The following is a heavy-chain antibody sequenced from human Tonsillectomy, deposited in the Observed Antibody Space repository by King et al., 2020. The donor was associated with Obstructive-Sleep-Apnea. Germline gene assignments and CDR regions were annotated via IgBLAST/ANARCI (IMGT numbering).Heavy chain of an antibody. CDR3: ARDKWGIVAAGTYFDY. Sequence: VQLVESGGGVVQPGRSLRLSCAVSGFTFSSHALHWVRQAPGKGLEWVAVISFDGSSKYYADFVKGRFTVSRDNSRNTLYLQMDSLRADDTALYYCARDKWGIVAAGTYFDYWGQGTLVTVSS. CDR1: GFTFSSHA. J-gene: IGHJ4*02. CDR2: ISFDGSSK. V-gene: IGHV3-30-3*01. D-gene: IGHD6-13*01.